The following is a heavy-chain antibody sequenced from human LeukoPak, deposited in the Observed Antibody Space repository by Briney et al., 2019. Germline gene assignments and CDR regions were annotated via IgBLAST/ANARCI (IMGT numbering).Heavy chain of an antibody. D-gene: IGHD2-15*01. J-gene: IGHJ4*02. Sequence: SVKVSCKASGGTFSSYAISWARQAPGQGLEWMGGIIPIFGTANYAQKFQGRVTITTDESTGTAYMELSSLRSEDTAVYYCAFRVVAATIYYWGQGTLVTVSS. CDR1: GGTFSSYA. V-gene: IGHV1-69*05. CDR3: AFRVVAATIYY. CDR2: IIPIFGTA.